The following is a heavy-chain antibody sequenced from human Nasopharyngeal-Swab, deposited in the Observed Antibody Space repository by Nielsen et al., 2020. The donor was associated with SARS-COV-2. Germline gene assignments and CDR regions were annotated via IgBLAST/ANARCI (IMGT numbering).Heavy chain of an antibody. D-gene: IGHD6-19*01. V-gene: IGHV4-59*01. CDR3: ARGLFSGGWSLPYYYYGMDV. J-gene: IGHJ6*02. CDR2: IYYSGST. Sequence: WIRQPPGKGLEWIGYIYYSGSTNYNPSLKSRVTISVDTSKNQFSLKLSSVTAADTAVYYCARGLFSGGWSLPYYYYGMDVWGQGTTVTVSS.